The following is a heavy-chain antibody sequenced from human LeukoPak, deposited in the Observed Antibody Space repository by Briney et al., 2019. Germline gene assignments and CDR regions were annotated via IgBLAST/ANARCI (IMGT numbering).Heavy chain of an antibody. Sequence: KASQTLSLTCTVSGGSISSYYWSWIRQHPGKGLEWIGYMYYSGSTYYNPSLRSRVIISLDTSKNQLSLKLSSVTAADTAVYYCARYSSTWHDFDYWGQGTLVTVSS. V-gene: IGHV4-31*03. CDR2: MYYSGST. D-gene: IGHD6-13*01. J-gene: IGHJ4*02. CDR1: GGSISSYY. CDR3: ARYSSTWHDFDY.